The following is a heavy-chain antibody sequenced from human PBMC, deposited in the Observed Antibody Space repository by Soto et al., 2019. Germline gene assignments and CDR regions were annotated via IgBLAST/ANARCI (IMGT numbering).Heavy chain of an antibody. J-gene: IGHJ4*02. CDR3: ARDDEQGSNCDVAY. V-gene: IGHV3-30*13. Sequence: QVQLVQSAGGVVQPGRSLRLSCAASGFNFNTYFMHWVRQAPGKGLERVAMIFPTGRDKEYADSVKGRVTISRDNSTHRMYLQMDSLRPEDTAVYYCARDDEQGSNCDVAYWGQGALVNVSS. CDR2: IFPTGRDK. CDR1: GFNFNTYF. D-gene: IGHD7-27*01.